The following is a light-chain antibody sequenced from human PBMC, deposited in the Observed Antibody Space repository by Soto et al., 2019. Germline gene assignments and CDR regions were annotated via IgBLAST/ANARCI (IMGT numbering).Light chain of an antibody. CDR1: SSDVGGYDY. V-gene: IGLV2-14*03. Sequence: QSALTQPASVSGSPGQSITISCTGTSSDVGGYDYVSWYQQHPAKAPKLMIYAVSNRPSGVSNRFSGSKSGNTASLTISGLQADDEAAYYCSSYTSSSTLVFGGGTKLTVL. CDR3: SSYTSSSTLV. J-gene: IGLJ2*01. CDR2: AVS.